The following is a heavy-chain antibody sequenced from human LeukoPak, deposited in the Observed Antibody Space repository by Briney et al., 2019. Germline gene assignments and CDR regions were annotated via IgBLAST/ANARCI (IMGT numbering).Heavy chain of an antibody. V-gene: IGHV3-23*01. CDR1: GLTFSNYA. CDR2: INSGDWA. CDR3: ARDLYSGYAGGY. Sequence: GGSLRLSCAVSGLTFSNYAMMWLRQAPGQGLEWVSAINSGDWALYADSVKGRFTISRDNAKNSLYLQMNSLRAEDTAVYYCARDLYSGYAGGYWGQGTLVTVSS. J-gene: IGHJ4*02. D-gene: IGHD5-12*01.